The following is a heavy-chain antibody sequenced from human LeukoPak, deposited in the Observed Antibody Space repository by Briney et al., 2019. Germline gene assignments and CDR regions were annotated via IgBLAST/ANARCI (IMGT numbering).Heavy chain of an antibody. CDR2: ITFDSGVT. D-gene: IGHD1-26*01. V-gene: IGHV3-23*01. J-gene: IGHJ3*02. CDR1: GFTFSSYG. Sequence: GGSLGLSCEGSGFTFSSYGMSWVRQAPGKGLTWVAGITFDSGVTRYADSVKGRFTISRDNWKNTLSLQMNSLRVDDTAIYYCARHQRIVGATSDAFDIWGQGTMVTVSS. CDR3: ARHQRIVGATSDAFDI.